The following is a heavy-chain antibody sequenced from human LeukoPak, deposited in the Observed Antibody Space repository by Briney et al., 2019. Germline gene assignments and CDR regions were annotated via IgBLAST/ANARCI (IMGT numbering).Heavy chain of an antibody. V-gene: IGHV4-39*07. CDR3: TRDVPRSAGYPDN. J-gene: IGHJ4*02. Sequence: PSETLSLTCTVSGGSISSSSYYWGWIRQPPGKGLEWIGSIYYSGSTYYNPSLKSRVTISVDTSKNQFSLKLTSVTAADTAVYYCTRDVPRSAGYPDNWGQGTLVTVSS. CDR1: GGSISSSSYY. CDR2: IYYSGST. D-gene: IGHD2-15*01.